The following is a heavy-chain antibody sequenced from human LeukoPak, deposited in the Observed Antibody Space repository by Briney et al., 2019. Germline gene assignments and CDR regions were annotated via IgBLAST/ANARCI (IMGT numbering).Heavy chain of an antibody. CDR3: ARDKWNGS. Sequence: PSETLSLTCTVSGGSITGYYWSWIRQPPGKGLEWIGYIYYSGSTNYNPSLKSRVTMSVGTSKNQFSLKLSSVTAADTAVYYCARDKWNGSRGQGTLVTVSS. J-gene: IGHJ4*02. CDR2: IYYSGST. D-gene: IGHD1-20*01. CDR1: GGSITGYY. V-gene: IGHV4-59*01.